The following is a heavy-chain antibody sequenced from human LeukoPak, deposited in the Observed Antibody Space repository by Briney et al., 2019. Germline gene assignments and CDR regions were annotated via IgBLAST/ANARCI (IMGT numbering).Heavy chain of an antibody. Sequence: SETLSLTCTVSGGPIYSYYWSWIRQTAGKGLEWIGRLYPGVSTNYNPSLRSRVTMSVDTSKNQFALKLSAVTAADTAVYYCARLKFYDSTGYSPGHYMDVWGKGTTVTVSS. CDR1: GGPIYSYY. J-gene: IGHJ6*03. D-gene: IGHD3-22*01. CDR3: ARLKFYDSTGYSPGHYMDV. V-gene: IGHV4-4*07. CDR2: LYPGVST.